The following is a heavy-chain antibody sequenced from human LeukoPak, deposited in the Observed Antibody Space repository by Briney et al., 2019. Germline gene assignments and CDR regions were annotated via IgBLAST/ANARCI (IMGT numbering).Heavy chain of an antibody. CDR1: GFTFSSNW. V-gene: IGHV3-74*01. D-gene: IGHD3-10*02. CDR3: AELGITMIGGV. J-gene: IGHJ6*04. Sequence: GGSLRLSCAASGFTFSSNWMHWVRQVPGKGLVWVSLINPSGSFTTYADSVKGRFTISRDNAKNRLYMQMNSLRAEDTAVYYCAELGITMIGGVWGKGTTVTISS. CDR2: INPSGSFT.